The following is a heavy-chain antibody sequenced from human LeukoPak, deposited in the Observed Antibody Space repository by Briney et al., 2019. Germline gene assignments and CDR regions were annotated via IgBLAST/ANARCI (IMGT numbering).Heavy chain of an antibody. D-gene: IGHD6-19*01. CDR2: IWYDGSNK. V-gene: IGHV3-33*06. Sequence: GRSLRLSCAASGFTFSSYGMHWVRQAPGKGLEWVAVIWYDGSNKYYADSVKGRFTISRDNSKKTLYLQMNSLRAEDTAVYYCAKDHEQWLGQDYFDYWGQGTLVTVSS. J-gene: IGHJ4*02. CDR3: AKDHEQWLGQDYFDY. CDR1: GFTFSSYG.